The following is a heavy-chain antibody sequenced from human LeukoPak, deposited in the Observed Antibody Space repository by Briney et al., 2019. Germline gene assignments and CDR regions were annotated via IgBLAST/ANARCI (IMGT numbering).Heavy chain of an antibody. Sequence: GGSLRLSCAASGFTFSSYWMSWVRQAPGKGLEWVANIKQDGSEKYYVDSVKGRFTISRDNAKNSLYLQMNSLRAEDTAVYYCAREGSVVVAANGAFFDYWGQGTLVTVSS. CDR3: AREGSVVVAANGAFFDY. CDR1: GFTFSSYW. J-gene: IGHJ4*02. D-gene: IGHD2-15*01. V-gene: IGHV3-7*01. CDR2: IKQDGSEK.